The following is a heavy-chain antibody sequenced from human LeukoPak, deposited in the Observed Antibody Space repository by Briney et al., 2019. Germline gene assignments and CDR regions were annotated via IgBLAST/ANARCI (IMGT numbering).Heavy chain of an antibody. V-gene: IGHV4-59*01. Sequence: SETLSLTCAVYGGSFSGYYWSWIRQPPGKGLEWIGYIYYSGSTNYNPSLKSRVTISVDTSKNQFSLKLSSVTAADTAVYYCARRDFDWPINAFDIWGQGTMVTVSS. J-gene: IGHJ3*02. CDR2: IYYSGST. CDR1: GGSFSGYY. CDR3: ARRDFDWPINAFDI. D-gene: IGHD3-9*01.